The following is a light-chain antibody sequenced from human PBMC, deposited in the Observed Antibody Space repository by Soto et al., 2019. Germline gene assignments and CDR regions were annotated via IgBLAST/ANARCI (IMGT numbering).Light chain of an antibody. CDR1: NIGSKS. J-gene: IGLJ2*01. Sequence: SYELTQPPSASVAPGKTARITCGGNNIGSKSVHGYQQKPGQAPVLVIYYDSDRPSGIPERFSGSNSGNTATLTISRVEAGDEADYYCQVWDSSSDHVVFGGGTKLTVL. V-gene: IGLV3-21*04. CDR2: YDS. CDR3: QVWDSSSDHVV.